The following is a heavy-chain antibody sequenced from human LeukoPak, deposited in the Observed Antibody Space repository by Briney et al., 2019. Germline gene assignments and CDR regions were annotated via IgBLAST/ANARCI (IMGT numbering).Heavy chain of an antibody. D-gene: IGHD2-15*01. CDR1: GFTFSSYS. Sequence: GGSLRLSCAASGFTFSSYSMNWVRQAPGKGLEWVSYISSSSSTIYYADSVKGRFTISRDNAKNSLYLQMNSLRAEDTAVYYCAREKAYCSGGSCYSDGYYYYYYMDVWGKGTTVTVSS. CDR3: AREKAYCSGGSCYSDGYYYYYYMDV. V-gene: IGHV3-48*01. J-gene: IGHJ6*03. CDR2: ISSSSSTI.